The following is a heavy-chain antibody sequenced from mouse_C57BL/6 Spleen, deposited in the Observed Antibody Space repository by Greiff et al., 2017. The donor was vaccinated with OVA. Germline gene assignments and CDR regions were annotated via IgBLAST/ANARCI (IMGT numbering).Heavy chain of an antibody. CDR3: ARRYDYAYYFDY. D-gene: IGHD2-4*01. V-gene: IGHV1-18*01. J-gene: IGHJ2*01. CDR1: GYTFTDYN. Sequence: VQLKESGPELVKPGASVKIPCKASGYTFTDYNMDWVKQSHGKSLEWIGDINPNNGGTIYNQKFKGKATLTVDKSSSTAYMELRSLTSEDTAVYYCARRYDYAYYFDYWGQGTTLTVSS. CDR2: INPNNGGT.